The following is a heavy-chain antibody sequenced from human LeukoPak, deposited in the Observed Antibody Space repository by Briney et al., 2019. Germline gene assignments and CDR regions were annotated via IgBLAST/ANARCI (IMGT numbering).Heavy chain of an antibody. Sequence: GGSLRLFCAASGFTFSRYNMNWVRQAPGEGLEGVSVISGSRNYKYYAGPVKGRLTISRDHAKNSPYLQMNSLAAEDTAVYFCVRERSSGWGILGDFYMDIWAKGPTVIVPS. V-gene: IGHV3-21*01. CDR2: ISGSRNYK. CDR1: GFTFSRYN. D-gene: IGHD6-25*01. J-gene: IGHJ6*03. CDR3: VRERSSGWGILGDFYMDI.